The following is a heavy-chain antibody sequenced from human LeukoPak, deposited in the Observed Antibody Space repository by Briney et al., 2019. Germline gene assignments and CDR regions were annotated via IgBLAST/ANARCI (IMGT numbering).Heavy chain of an antibody. CDR2: TYYRSTWYN. CDR3: ARDPVGGSTIFDS. J-gene: IGHJ4*02. V-gene: IGHV6-1*01. Sequence: SQTLSLTCAISGDSVSSNSVTWNWIRQSPSRGLEWLGRTYYRSTWYNDYAVSVRGRITVNPDTSKNQFSLHLNSVTPEDTAVYFCARDPVGGSTIFDSWGQGTLVTVSS. D-gene: IGHD1-26*01. CDR1: GDSVSSNSVT.